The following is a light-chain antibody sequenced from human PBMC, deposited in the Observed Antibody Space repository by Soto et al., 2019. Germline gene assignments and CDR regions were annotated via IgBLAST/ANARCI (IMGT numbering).Light chain of an antibody. V-gene: IGKV1-39*01. CDR3: QHTYRAPRT. J-gene: IGKJ1*01. Sequence: DIQMTQSPSSLSASVGDRVTITCRASQSIATYLNWYQQNSGNAPNLLIYVASTLQSGVPSRFSGSGSGTDFTLTISILQPEDFATYYCQHTYRAPRTFGQGTKVEIK. CDR2: VAS. CDR1: QSIATY.